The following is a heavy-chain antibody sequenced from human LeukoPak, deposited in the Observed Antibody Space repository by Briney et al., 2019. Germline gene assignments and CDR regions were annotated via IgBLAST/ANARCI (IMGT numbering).Heavy chain of an antibody. CDR3: ARERDYYGSGTFDY. CDR2: INPNSGGT. Sequence: GASVKVSCKASGYTFTGYYMHWVRQAPGQGLEWMGRINPNSGGTNYARKFQGRVTMTRDTSISTAYMELSRLRSDDTAVYYCARERDYYGSGTFDYWGQGTLVTVSS. J-gene: IGHJ4*02. D-gene: IGHD3-10*01. CDR1: GYTFTGYY. V-gene: IGHV1-2*06.